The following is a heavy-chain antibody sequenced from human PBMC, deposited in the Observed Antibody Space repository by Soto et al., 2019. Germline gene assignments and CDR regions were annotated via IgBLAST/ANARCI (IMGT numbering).Heavy chain of an antibody. Sequence: SETLSVPCTVSGGSISSGGYYCSWIRQHPGKGLEWIGYIYYSGSTYYNPSLKSRVTISVDTSKNQFSLKLSSVTAADTAVYYCARGTLLEWLLYRNYYYYGMDVWGQGTTVTVS. D-gene: IGHD3-3*01. J-gene: IGHJ6*02. CDR2: IYYSGST. CDR3: ARGTLLEWLLYRNYYYYGMDV. CDR1: GGSISSGGYY. V-gene: IGHV4-31*03.